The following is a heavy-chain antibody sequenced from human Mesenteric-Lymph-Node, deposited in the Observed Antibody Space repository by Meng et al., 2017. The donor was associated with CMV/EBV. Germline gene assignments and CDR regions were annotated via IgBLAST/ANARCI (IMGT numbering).Heavy chain of an antibody. Sequence: GGSLRLSCAASGFTFSSYAMSWVRQAPGKGLEWVAVISYDGSNKYYADSVKGRFTISRDNSKNTLYLQMNSLRAEDTAVYYCARSPLNEDYYYYYGMDVWGQGTTVTVSS. V-gene: IGHV3-30*14. CDR3: ARSPLNEDYYYYYGMDV. CDR1: GFTFSSYA. CDR2: ISYDGSNK. J-gene: IGHJ6*02.